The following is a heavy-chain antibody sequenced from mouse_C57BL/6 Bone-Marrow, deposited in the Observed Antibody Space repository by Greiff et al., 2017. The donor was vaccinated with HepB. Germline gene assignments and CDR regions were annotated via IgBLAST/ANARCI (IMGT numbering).Heavy chain of an antibody. CDR2: IHPNSGST. CDR3: AREGGSSYYFDY. V-gene: IGHV1-64*01. D-gene: IGHD1-1*01. J-gene: IGHJ2*01. CDR1: GYTFTRYW. Sequence: QVQLQQPGAELVKPGASVKLSCKASGYTFTRYWMHWVKQRPGQGLEWIGMIHPNSGSTNYNEKFKSKATLTVDKSSSTAYMQLSSLTSEDSAVYYCAREGGSSYYFDYWGQGTTLTVSS.